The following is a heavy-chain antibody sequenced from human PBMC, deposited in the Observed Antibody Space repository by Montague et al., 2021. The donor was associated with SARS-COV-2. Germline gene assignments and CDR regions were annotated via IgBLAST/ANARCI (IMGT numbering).Heavy chain of an antibody. CDR3: ARSTVGTSHFDY. Sequence: SETLSLTCTVSGGSIFSNSFYWGWIRQSPGQGLEWIGNVLSSGSTFYNPSLRSRVTMSEDMSKNQFSLKLMSVTAADTAVYYCARSTVGTSHFDYWGQGTLVIVSS. D-gene: IGHD1-26*01. CDR1: GGSIFSNSFY. J-gene: IGHJ4*02. CDR2: VLSSGST. V-gene: IGHV4-39*01.